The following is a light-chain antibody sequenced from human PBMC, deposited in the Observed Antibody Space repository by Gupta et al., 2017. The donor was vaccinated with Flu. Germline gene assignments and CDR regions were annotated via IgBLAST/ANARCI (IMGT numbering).Light chain of an antibody. CDR1: SSDVGGYNY. Sequence: TLSCTGTSSDVGGYNYVSWYQHHPGKAPKLMIYEVSHRPSGVSFRFSGSKSGNTASLTISGLQDDDEADYHCSAYASSSTTVFGTGTKVTVL. CDR2: EVS. V-gene: IGLV2-14*01. J-gene: IGLJ1*01. CDR3: SAYASSSTTV.